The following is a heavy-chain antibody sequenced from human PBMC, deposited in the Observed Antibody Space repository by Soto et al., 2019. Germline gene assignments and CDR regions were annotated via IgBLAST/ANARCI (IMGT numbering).Heavy chain of an antibody. CDR3: ARGPSSLTRFDY. Sequence: GGSLRLSCAASGFMFSDYAMTWARQAPGKELEWVSGLLRPGRSTYYADSVKGRFTISRDNSKNTLYPQMNSLRAEDTAVYYCARGPSSLTRFDYWGQGTLVTVSS. D-gene: IGHD2-2*01. V-gene: IGHV3-23*01. CDR1: GFMFSDYA. CDR2: LLRPGRST. J-gene: IGHJ4*02.